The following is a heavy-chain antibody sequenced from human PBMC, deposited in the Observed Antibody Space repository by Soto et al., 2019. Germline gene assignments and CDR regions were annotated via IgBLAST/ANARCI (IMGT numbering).Heavy chain of an antibody. V-gene: IGHV4-30-4*01. CDR3: TRVVADPNDYYGMDV. J-gene: IGHJ6*02. Sequence: SETLSLTCTVSGGSISSGDYYWSWIRQPPGKGLEWIGYIYYSGSTYYNPSLKSRVTISVDTSKNQFSLKLSSVTAADTAVYYCTRVVADPNDYYGMDVWGQGTTVTVSS. D-gene: IGHD5-12*01. CDR2: IYYSGST. CDR1: GGSISSGDYY.